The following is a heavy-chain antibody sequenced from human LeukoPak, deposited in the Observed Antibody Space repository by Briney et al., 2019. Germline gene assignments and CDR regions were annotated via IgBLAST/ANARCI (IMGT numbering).Heavy chain of an antibody. V-gene: IGHV4-59*01. CDR3: ARETSLAGFASGLGFNY. CDR2: IYGSGYT. D-gene: IGHD6-19*01. CDR1: GGSISGWY. J-gene: IGHJ4*02. Sequence: SQTLSLTCTVSGGSISGWYWSWIRQPPGKGLEWIGYIYGSGYTNYNPSLKSRVTMSIDTSKNHFSLKLTSVTAADTATYYCARETSLAGFASGLGFNYWGQGILVTVSS.